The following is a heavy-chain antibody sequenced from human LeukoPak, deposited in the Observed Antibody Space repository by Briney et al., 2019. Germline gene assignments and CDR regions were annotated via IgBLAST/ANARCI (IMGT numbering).Heavy chain of an antibody. D-gene: IGHD3-22*01. CDR2: INSDGSST. CDR3: ARDITMIVVSNWFDP. Sequence: GGSLRLSCAASGFTFSSYSMNWVRQAPGKGLVWVSRINSDGSSTSYADSVKGRFTISRDNAKNTLYLQMNSLRAEDTAVYYCARDITMIVVSNWFDPWGQGTLVTVSS. CDR1: GFTFSSYS. J-gene: IGHJ5*02. V-gene: IGHV3-74*01.